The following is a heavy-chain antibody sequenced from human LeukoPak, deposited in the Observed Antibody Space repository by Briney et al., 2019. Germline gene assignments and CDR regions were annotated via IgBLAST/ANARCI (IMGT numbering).Heavy chain of an antibody. J-gene: IGHJ4*02. CDR2: IYYSGST. CDR3: ARQWADFWSGYYLVFDY. D-gene: IGHD3-3*01. CDR1: GGSISSSSYY. Sequence: SETLSLTCTVSGGSISSSSYYWGWIRQPPGKGLEWLGSIYYSGSTYYNPSLKSRVTKSVDTSKNQFSLKLSSVTAADTAVYYCARQWADFWSGYYLVFDYWGQGTLVTVSS. V-gene: IGHV4-39*01.